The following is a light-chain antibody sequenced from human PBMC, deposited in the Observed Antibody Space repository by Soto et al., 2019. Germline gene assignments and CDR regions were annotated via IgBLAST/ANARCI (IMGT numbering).Light chain of an antibody. Sequence: DIQLTQSPSFLSASVGDRVTVTCRASQGINSYLAWYQQKPGKAPKLLIYTASTLQSGVPSRFSGSGSGTEFTLTITSLQPEDFAAYYCQQYYSTPTWTFGQGTKVEIK. CDR2: TAS. CDR3: QQYYSTPTWT. CDR1: QGINSY. V-gene: IGKV1-9*01. J-gene: IGKJ1*01.